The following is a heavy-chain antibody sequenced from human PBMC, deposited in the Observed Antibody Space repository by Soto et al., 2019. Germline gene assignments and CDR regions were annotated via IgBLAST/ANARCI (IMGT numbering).Heavy chain of an antibody. CDR1: GYTFTSYG. Sequence: GASVKVSFKASGYTFTSYGFSWLRQAPGQGLEWVGWISANSGDTNSARKFQGRVTLTTDTSTGTAYMDLTSLRSDDTAVYYCARDFRSSCTGSSCIYFDYWGQGTQVTVSS. J-gene: IGHJ4*02. D-gene: IGHD2-15*01. CDR2: ISANSGDT. CDR3: ARDFRSSCTGSSCIYFDY. V-gene: IGHV1-18*01.